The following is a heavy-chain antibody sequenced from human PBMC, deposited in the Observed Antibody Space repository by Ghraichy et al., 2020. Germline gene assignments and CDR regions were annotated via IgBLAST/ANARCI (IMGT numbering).Heavy chain of an antibody. CDR2: IWPDGSHE. D-gene: IGHD5-12*01. V-gene: IGHV3-33*01. J-gene: IGHJ3*02. Sequence: GGSLRLSCVASGFSFSSSGMHWVRQAPGRGLEWVAVIWPDGSHEVYLDSVQGRFTISRDNSKDTVFLQMNSLRAEDSAIYYCARDPPGSGYNYDAFDIWGQGTMVTVSS. CDR1: GFSFSSSG. CDR3: ARDPPGSGYNYDAFDI.